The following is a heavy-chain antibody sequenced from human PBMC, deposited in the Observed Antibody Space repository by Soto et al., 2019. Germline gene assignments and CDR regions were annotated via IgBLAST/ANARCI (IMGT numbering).Heavy chain of an antibody. CDR2: IYHSGST. V-gene: IGHV4-4*02. CDR1: GNSISTTNC. J-gene: IGHJ4*02. CDR3: ARDVGYHYDGSPSGQFDF. Sequence: SETLSLTCGVSGNSISTTNCWSLVRQSPGKGLEWIGEIYHSGSTNYNPSLKSRVTISVDKSKNQFSLKLSSVTAADTAVYYCARDVGYHYDGSPSGQFDFWGQGTLVTVSS. D-gene: IGHD3-22*01.